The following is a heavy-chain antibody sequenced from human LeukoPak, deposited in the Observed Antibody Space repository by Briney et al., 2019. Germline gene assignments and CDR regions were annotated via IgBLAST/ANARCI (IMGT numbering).Heavy chain of an antibody. J-gene: IGHJ5*02. CDR2: IYHSGIT. V-gene: IGHV4-30-2*01. D-gene: IGHD5-12*01. CDR3: ATYSAYDSKFDP. CDR1: GAAISSGGYS. Sequence: SETLSLTCAVSGAAISSGGYSWSWIRQPPGNALEWIGYIYHSGITYYNPSLRSRVTMSVDRSKNQFSLKLSSVTAADTAVYYCATYSAYDSKFDPWGQGTLVTVSS.